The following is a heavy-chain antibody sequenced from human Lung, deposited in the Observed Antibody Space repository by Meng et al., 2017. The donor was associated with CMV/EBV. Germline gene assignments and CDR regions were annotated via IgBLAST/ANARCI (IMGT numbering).Heavy chain of an antibody. V-gene: IGHV3-23*01. CDR2: VSGSGDNR. D-gene: IGHD5-12*01. J-gene: IGHJ6*02. Sequence: GESLKISCAASGFTFSAFAMSWVRQAPGKGLEWVSSVSGSGDNRYYADSVKGRFTMSRDNSKKTLYLEMNSLRAEDTALYYCAKDRNIVTTSFDSWGHGTTVTVSS. CDR1: GFTFSAFA. CDR3: AKDRNIVTTSFDS.